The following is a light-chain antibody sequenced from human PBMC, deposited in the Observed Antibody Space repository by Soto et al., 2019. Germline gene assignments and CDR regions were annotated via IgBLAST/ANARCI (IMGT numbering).Light chain of an antibody. J-gene: IGKJ5*01. CDR3: QQSYSTPSIS. CDR2: TTS. V-gene: IGKV1-39*01. CDR1: QSISFS. Sequence: DIQMTQSPSSLSASVGDRVTITCRASQSISFSLNWYQQKPGKAPKLIISTTSSLQSGVPSRFSGSGSGTDYTLTISSLQPEDVATDYCQQSYSTPSISCGQGTRLEIK.